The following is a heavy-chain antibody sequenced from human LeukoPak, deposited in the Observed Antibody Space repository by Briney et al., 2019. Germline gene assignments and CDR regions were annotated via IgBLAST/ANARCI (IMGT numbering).Heavy chain of an antibody. J-gene: IGHJ4*02. Sequence: GSLRPSRATLGINFCNYAMGRVRQAPGKGLGGVPAISGSGGSTYYADSVKGRFTISRDNSKNTLYLQMNSLRAEDTAVYYCAKTVVPAAMLYFDYWGQGTLVTVSS. CDR1: GINFCNYA. CDR2: ISGSGGST. V-gene: IGHV3-23*01. CDR3: AKTVVPAAMLYFDY. D-gene: IGHD2-2*01.